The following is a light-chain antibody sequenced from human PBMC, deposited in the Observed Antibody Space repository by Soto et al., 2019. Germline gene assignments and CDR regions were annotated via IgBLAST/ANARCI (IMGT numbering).Light chain of an antibody. CDR1: QSVLYSANNKNC. J-gene: IGKJ1*01. CDR3: QQYYRTPRT. V-gene: IGKV4-1*01. Sequence: DIVMTQSPDSLAVSLGERATINCKSSQSVLYSANNKNCLAWYQQKPGQPPKLLLYWASTRESGVPDRFSGRGSGTDFTLTISSLQAEDVAVYYCQQYYRTPRTFGQGTKVEIK. CDR2: WAS.